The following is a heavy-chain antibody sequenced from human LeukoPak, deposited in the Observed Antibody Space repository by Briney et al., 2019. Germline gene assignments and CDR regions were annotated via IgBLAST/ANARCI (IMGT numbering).Heavy chain of an antibody. V-gene: IGHV3-66*01. CDR3: ARASHDSSGYPYYYFDY. D-gene: IGHD3-22*01. CDR1: EFSVGSNY. J-gene: IGHJ4*02. Sequence: GGSLRLSCAASEFSVGSNYMTWVRQAPGKGLEWVSLIYSGGSTYYADSVKGRFTISRDNSKNTLYLQMNSLRAEDTAVYYCARASHDSSGYPYYYFDYWGQGTLVTVSS. CDR2: IYSGGST.